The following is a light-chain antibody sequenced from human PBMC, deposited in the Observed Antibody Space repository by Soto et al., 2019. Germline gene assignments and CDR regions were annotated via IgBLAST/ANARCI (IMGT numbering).Light chain of an antibody. V-gene: IGKV1-39*01. CDR1: QTISTY. J-gene: IGKJ1*01. Sequence: DIQMSQSPSPLYSSFGDRVTITCRASQTISTYLNWYQQKPGKAPKLLIYGASSLQSGVPSRFSASGSGTDFTLTLSSLKHQDFGTYDGQQSFSTPRTFGQGTKVDIK. CDR3: QQSFSTPRT. CDR2: GAS.